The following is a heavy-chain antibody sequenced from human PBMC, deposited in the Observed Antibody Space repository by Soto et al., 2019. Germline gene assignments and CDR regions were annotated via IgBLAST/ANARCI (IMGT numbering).Heavy chain of an antibody. CDR1: GFTFGDYA. Sequence: GGSLRLSCTASGFTFGDYAMSWFRQAPGKGPEWMGFIRGTVYGGTTKYAASVEGRFTISRDDSKSIAYLQMNSLRIEDTAVYYCARGKPLYYYDSSGYYYLDYWGQGTLVTVSS. CDR2: IRGTVYGGTT. CDR3: ARGKPLYYYDSSGYYYLDY. D-gene: IGHD3-22*01. J-gene: IGHJ4*02. V-gene: IGHV3-49*03.